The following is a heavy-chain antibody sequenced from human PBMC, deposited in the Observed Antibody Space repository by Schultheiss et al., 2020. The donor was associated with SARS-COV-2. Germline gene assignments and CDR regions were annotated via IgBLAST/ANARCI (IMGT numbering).Heavy chain of an antibody. V-gene: IGHV3-48*04. J-gene: IGHJ5*02. CDR1: GFTFSSYA. CDR2: ISSSSSTI. Sequence: GGSLRLSCAASGFTFSSYAMHWVRQAPGKGLEWVSYISSSSSTIYYADSVKGRFTISRDNAKNSLYLQMNSLRAEDTAVYYCARDDCSSTSCLTRFDPWGQGTLVTVSS. CDR3: ARDDCSSTSCLTRFDP. D-gene: IGHD2-2*01.